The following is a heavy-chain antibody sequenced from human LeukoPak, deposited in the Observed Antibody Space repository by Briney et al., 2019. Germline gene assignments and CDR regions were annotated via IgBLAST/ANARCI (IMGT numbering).Heavy chain of an antibody. Sequence: PGRSLRLSCAASGFTFSSYGMHWVRQAPGRGLEGVAVMWYDGSNKYYADSVKGRFTISRDNSKNTLYLQMNSLRAEDTAVYYCARDPIYYGSGSPFDYWGQGTLVTVSS. D-gene: IGHD3-10*01. CDR2: MWYDGSNK. V-gene: IGHV3-33*01. J-gene: IGHJ4*02. CDR3: ARDPIYYGSGSPFDY. CDR1: GFTFSSYG.